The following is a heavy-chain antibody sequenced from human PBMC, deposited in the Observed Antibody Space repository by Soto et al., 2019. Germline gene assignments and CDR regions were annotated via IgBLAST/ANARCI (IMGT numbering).Heavy chain of an antibody. CDR3: ARAILWFGEPSPPNPHPYYGMDV. Sequence: GGSLRLSCAASGFTFSSYDMHWVRQATGKGLEWVSAIGTAGDTYYPGSVKGRFTISRENAKNSLYLQMNSLRAEDTAVYYCARAILWFGEPSPPNPHPYYGMDVWGQGTTVTVSS. V-gene: IGHV3-13*01. CDR1: GFTFSSYD. J-gene: IGHJ6*02. CDR2: IGTAGDT. D-gene: IGHD3-10*01.